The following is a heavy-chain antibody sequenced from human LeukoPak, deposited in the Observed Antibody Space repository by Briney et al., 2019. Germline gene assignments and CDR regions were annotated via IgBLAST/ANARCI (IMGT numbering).Heavy chain of an antibody. CDR3: ARSKPGWQGLYFDY. CDR2: IYYSGST. D-gene: IGHD6-19*01. V-gene: IGHV4-59*01. Sequence: SETLSLTCTVSGGSISSYYWSWIRQPPGKGLEWIGYIYYSGSTNYNPSLKSRVTISVDTSKNQFSLKLSSVTAADAAVYYCARSKPGWQGLYFDYWGQGTLVTVSS. J-gene: IGHJ4*02. CDR1: GGSISSYY.